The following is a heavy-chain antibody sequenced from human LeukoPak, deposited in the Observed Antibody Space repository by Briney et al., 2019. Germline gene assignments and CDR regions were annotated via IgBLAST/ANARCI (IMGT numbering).Heavy chain of an antibody. V-gene: IGHV3-33*03. CDR1: GFTFETYG. CDR2: IWFDGSFE. J-gene: IGHJ4*02. D-gene: IGHD3-22*01. CDR3: ATNYHDSSGNSSGLEY. Sequence: PGGSLRLSCAANGFTFETYGMHWVRQAPGKGLEWLALIWFDGSFEEYADDVKGRFTVSRDNSKKILFLQMNSLRAEDTAVYYCATNYHDSSGNSSGLEYGGQGTLVTVSS.